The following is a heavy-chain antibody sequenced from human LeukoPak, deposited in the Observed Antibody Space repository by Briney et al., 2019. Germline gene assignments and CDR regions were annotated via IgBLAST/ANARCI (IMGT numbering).Heavy chain of an antibody. J-gene: IGHJ4*02. D-gene: IGHD6-13*01. Sequence: SETLSLSCTVSGGSISNYYWNWLRQPPGKGLEWIGYIYYSGSTNYNPSLKSRVTISVDTSKNQFSLKLSSVTAADTAVYYCARGTPYSSSWYDYWGQGTLVTVSS. CDR1: GGSISNYY. CDR2: IYYSGST. CDR3: ARGTPYSSSWYDY. V-gene: IGHV4-59*12.